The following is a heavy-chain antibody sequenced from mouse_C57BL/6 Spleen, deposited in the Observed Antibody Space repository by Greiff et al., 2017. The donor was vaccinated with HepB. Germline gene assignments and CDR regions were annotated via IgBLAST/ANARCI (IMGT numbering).Heavy chain of an antibody. D-gene: IGHD1-1*01. V-gene: IGHV1-4*01. CDR2: INPSSGYT. Sequence: VQLQQSGAELARPGASVKMSCKASGYTFTSYTMHWVKQRPGQGLEWIGYINPSSGYTKYNQKFKDKATLTADKSSSTAYMQLSSLTSEDSAVYYCARHHYGSSYGIDYWGQGTTLTVSS. CDR1: GYTFTSYT. CDR3: ARHHYGSSYGIDY. J-gene: IGHJ2*01.